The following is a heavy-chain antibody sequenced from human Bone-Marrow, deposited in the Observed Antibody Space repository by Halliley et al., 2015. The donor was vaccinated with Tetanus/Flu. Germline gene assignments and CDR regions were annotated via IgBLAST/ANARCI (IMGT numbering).Heavy chain of an antibody. CDR3: ARVLLQLGDLSFQRVVGGMDV. CDR2: IFDSGTT. J-gene: IGHJ6*02. V-gene: IGHV4-31*03. D-gene: IGHD3-16*02. CDR1: GGSISSGGYS. Sequence: TLSLTCTVFGGSISSGGYSWNWIRQRPGEGLEWIGLIFDSGTTYYNPSLKSRVTISLDTSKNQFSLKLNSVTAADTAVYYCARVLLQLGDLSFQRVVGGMDVWGQGSTVTVSS.